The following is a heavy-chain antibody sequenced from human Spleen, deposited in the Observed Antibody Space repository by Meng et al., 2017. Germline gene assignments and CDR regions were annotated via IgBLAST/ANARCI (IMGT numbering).Heavy chain of an antibody. CDR3: ARDFQEAAITSTDH. J-gene: IGHJ4*02. V-gene: IGHV1-46*01. Sequence: ASVKVSCKTSGCTFTSYYMHWVRQAPGQGLEWMGIINPSGGGTRYAQKFQDRVTMTSDTSTSTVYMELSSLRSEDTAVYYCARDFQEAAITSTDHWGQGTLVTVSS. CDR2: INPSGGGT. D-gene: IGHD1-20*01. CDR1: GCTFTSYY.